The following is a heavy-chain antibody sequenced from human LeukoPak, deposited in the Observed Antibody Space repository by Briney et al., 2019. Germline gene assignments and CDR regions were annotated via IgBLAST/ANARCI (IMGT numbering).Heavy chain of an antibody. V-gene: IGHV1-18*01. J-gene: IGHJ6*02. Sequence: ASVKVSCKASGYTFTSYGISWVRQAPGQGLEWMGWISAYNGNTNYAQKLQGRVTMTTDTSTSTAYMELRSLRSDDTAVYYCARERRLEDYYYYGMDVWGQGTTVTVSS. D-gene: IGHD1-1*01. CDR1: GYTFTSYG. CDR2: ISAYNGNT. CDR3: ARERRLEDYYYYGMDV.